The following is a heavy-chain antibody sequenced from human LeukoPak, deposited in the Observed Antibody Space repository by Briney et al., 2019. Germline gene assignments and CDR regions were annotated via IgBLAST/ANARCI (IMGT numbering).Heavy chain of an antibody. CDR2: IYPGDSDT. J-gene: IGHJ5*02. Sequence: GESLKISCKGYGYSFTSYWIGWVRQMPGKGLEWMGIIYPGDSDTRYSPSFQSQVTISVDESTSTVYLQWSTLKASDTAMYYCARRNYYDVWFDPWGQGTLVTVSS. D-gene: IGHD3-16*01. CDR1: GYSFTSYW. CDR3: ARRNYYDVWFDP. V-gene: IGHV5-51*01.